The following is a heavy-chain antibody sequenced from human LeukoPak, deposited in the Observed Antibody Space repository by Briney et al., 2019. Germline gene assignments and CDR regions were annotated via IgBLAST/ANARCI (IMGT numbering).Heavy chain of an antibody. J-gene: IGHJ3*02. D-gene: IGHD7-27*01. CDR1: GFTFSSYS. CDR3: AREIDWGAFDI. V-gene: IGHV3-21*01. Sequence: GGSLRLSCAASGFTFSSYSMNWVRQAPGKGLEWVSSISSSSSYIYYADSVKGRFTISRDNAKNSLYLQMNSLRAEDTAVYYCAREIDWGAFDIWGQGTMVTVPS. CDR2: ISSSSSYI.